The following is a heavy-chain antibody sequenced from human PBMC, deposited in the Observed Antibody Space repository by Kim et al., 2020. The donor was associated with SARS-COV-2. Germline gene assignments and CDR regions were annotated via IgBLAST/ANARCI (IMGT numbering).Heavy chain of an antibody. D-gene: IGHD3-22*01. CDR1: GFTLSSYS. J-gene: IGHJ4*02. V-gene: IGHV3-48*04. CDR3: ARDPFYYDNSGQDY. CDR2: ISISSSTI. Sequence: GGSLRLSCAASGFTLSSYSMIWVRQAPGKGLEWVAYISISSSTIYYADSVKGRFTISRDNAKNSLWLQMNSLRAEDTAVYYCARDPFYYDNSGQDYWGQGTLVTVSS.